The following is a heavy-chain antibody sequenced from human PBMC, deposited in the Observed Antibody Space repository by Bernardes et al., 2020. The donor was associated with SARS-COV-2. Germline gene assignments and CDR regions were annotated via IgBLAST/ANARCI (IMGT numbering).Heavy chain of an antibody. J-gene: IGHJ6*02. Sequence: GGSLRLSCAASGFTFSSYDMHWVRQATGKGLEWVSAIGTAGHTYYPGSVKGRFTISRENAKNSLYLQMNSLRAGDTAVYYCARGGTGTTYYYYYGMDVWGQGTTVTVSS. CDR1: GFTFSSYD. CDR2: IGTAGHT. CDR3: ARGGTGTTYYYYYGMDV. D-gene: IGHD1-1*01. V-gene: IGHV3-13*01.